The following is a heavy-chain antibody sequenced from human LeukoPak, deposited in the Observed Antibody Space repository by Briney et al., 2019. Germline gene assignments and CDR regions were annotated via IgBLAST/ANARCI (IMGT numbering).Heavy chain of an antibody. CDR2: IIPIFGTA. CDR3: ARDLIMVRGVITTGYFDY. Sequence: SVKVSCKASGGTFSSYAISWARQAPGQGLEWMGGIIPIFGTANYAQKFQGRVTITADKSTSTAYMELSSLRSEDTAVYYCARDLIMVRGVITTGYFDYWGQGTLVTVSS. V-gene: IGHV1-69*06. D-gene: IGHD3-10*01. J-gene: IGHJ4*02. CDR1: GGTFSSYA.